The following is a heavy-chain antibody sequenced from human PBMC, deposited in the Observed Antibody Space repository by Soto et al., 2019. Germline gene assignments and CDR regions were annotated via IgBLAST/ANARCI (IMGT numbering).Heavy chain of an antibody. Sequence: SETLSLTCTVSGGSISSSSYYWSWIRQPAGKGLEWIGRIFASGSTNYNPSLKSRVTMSVDTSKNQFSLRLSSVTAADTAVYYCARDGGRLMIASSDVWGRGTTVTVSS. CDR2: IFASGST. CDR1: GGSISSSSYY. CDR3: ARDGGRLMIASSDV. J-gene: IGHJ6*02. V-gene: IGHV4-61*02. D-gene: IGHD3-16*01.